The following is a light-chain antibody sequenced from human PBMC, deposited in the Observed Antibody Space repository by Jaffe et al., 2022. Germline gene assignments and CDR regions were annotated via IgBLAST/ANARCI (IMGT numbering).Light chain of an antibody. CDR1: QSPMYDPGKTS. Sequence: EIVLTQTPLSLSVAPGQPASISCKSSQSPMYDPGKTSLYWYLQKSGQSPQLLIYEVSNRFSGVPDRFSGSGSGTDFTLKISRVEAEDVGIYFCVQGAQFRTFGQGTRLEIK. CDR2: EVS. J-gene: IGKJ2*01. CDR3: VQGAQFRT. V-gene: IGKV2D-29*02.